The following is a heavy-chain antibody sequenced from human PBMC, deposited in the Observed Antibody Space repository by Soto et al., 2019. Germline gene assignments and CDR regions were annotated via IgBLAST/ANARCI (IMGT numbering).Heavy chain of an antibody. CDR2: IVRSGDTT. D-gene: IGHD3-16*01. J-gene: IGHJ4*02. Sequence: GGSLRLSCGASGFAFDTFAMSWLRQAPGKGLEWISTIVRSGDTTYYADSVKGRFTISRDNSNKTLYLQMNSLRAEDTAIYCAKRGLGGRHFDYWGQRIVVTVSS. V-gene: IGHV3-23*01. CDR3: AKRGLGGRHFDY. CDR1: GFAFDTFA.